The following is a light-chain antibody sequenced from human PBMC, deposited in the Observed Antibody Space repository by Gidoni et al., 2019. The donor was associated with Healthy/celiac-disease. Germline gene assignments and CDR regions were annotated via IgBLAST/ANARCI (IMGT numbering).Light chain of an antibody. CDR3: HQYYSFPFT. Sequence: RVTISCRMSPGSSSYLPWYQQKLGKAPQLLSYAASTLQSGVPSRFSGSGSGTDFTLTISCLQSEDFATYYCHQYYSFPFTFGQGTKVEIK. J-gene: IGKJ2*01. V-gene: IGKV1D-8*01. CDR2: AAS. CDR1: PGSSSY.